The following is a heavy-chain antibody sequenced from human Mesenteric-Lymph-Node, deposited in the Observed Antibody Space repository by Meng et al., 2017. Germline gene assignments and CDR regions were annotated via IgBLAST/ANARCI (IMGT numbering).Heavy chain of an antibody. CDR2: IHSTGTT. J-gene: IGHJ4*02. D-gene: IGHD2-15*01. CDR1: GGSISNHY. CDR3: ARGGWSMNF. Sequence: VQLQESGPGLLRPSETLSLTCTDSGGSISNHYWSWIRQPPGKGLEWIGYIHSTGTTNYNPSLNSRVTISVDTSRNQISLKVRSVTAADTAVYYCARGGWSMNFGGQGTLVTVSS. V-gene: IGHV4-59*11.